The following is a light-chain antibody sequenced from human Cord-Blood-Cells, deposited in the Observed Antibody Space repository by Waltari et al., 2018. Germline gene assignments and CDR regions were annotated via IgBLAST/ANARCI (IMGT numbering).Light chain of an antibody. J-gene: IGKJ3*01. V-gene: IGKV1-39*01. CDR1: QSISSY. CDR3: QQDNNTPVT. CDR2: AAS. Sequence: TQSLSSLSASIGNRFSITCRASQSISSYLHWYQQKPGNAPRLLIYAASSLHSGIPSRFSGSGSGTEFTLTISSLQPEDFAAYYCQQDNNTPVTFGPGTKVDIK.